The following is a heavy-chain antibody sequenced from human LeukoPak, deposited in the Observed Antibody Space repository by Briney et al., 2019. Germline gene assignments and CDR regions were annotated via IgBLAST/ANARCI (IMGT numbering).Heavy chain of an antibody. CDR3: ARVRRYYGSGSYYNLPTDY. CDR1: GYTFTGYY. J-gene: IGHJ4*02. D-gene: IGHD3-10*01. V-gene: IGHV1-2*02. CDR2: INPNSGGT. Sequence: ASVTVSCKASGYTFTGYYMHWVRQAPGQGLEWMGWINPNSGGTNYAQKFQGRVTMSRDTSISTAYMELSRLRSDDTAVYYCARVRRYYGSGSYYNLPTDYWGQGTLVTVSS.